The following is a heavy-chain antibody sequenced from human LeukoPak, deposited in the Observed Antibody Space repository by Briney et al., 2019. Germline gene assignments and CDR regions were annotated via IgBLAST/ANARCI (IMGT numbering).Heavy chain of an antibody. CDR2: LYDSGST. CDR3: ARVNYGSGSYYKTYYYYGMDV. J-gene: IGHJ6*02. Sequence: PSETLSLTCTVSGGSISSGGYYWSWIRQHPGKGLEWIGNLYDSGSTYYNPSLKSRVTISVDTSNNQFSLKLSSVTAADTAVYYCARVNYGSGSYYKTYYYYGMDVWGQGTTVTVSS. V-gene: IGHV4-39*01. CDR1: GGSISSGGYY. D-gene: IGHD3-10*01.